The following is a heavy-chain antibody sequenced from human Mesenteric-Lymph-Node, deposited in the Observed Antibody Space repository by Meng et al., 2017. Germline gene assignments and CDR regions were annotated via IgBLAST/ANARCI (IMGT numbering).Heavy chain of an antibody. CDR2: ISSSSSYI. V-gene: IGHV3-21*01. Sequence: GESLKISCAASGFTFSSYSMNWVRQAPGKGLEWVSSISSSSSYIYYADSVKGRFTISRDNSKNTLYLQMNSLRAEDTAVYYCARGSWGIVVVPAAMPIIYWGQGTLVTVSS. D-gene: IGHD2-2*01. CDR3: ARGSWGIVVVPAAMPIIY. CDR1: GFTFSSYS. J-gene: IGHJ4*02.